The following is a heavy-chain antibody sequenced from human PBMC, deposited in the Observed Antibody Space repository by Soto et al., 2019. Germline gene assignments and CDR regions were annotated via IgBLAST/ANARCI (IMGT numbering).Heavy chain of an antibody. J-gene: IGHJ6*03. CDR3: ARGRGLRYFDWSSPTYYYMDV. Sequence: PSETLSLTCAVYGGSFSGYYWSWIRQPPGKGLEWIGEINHSGSTNYNPSLKSRVTISVDTSKNQFSLKLSSVTAADTAVYYCARGRGLRYFDWSSPTYYYMDVWGKGTTVTVSS. CDR1: GGSFSGYY. D-gene: IGHD3-9*01. CDR2: INHSGST. V-gene: IGHV4-34*01.